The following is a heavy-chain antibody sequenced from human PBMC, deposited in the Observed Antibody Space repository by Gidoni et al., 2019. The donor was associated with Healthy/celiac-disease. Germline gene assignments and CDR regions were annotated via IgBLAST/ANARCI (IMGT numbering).Heavy chain of an antibody. CDR2: IYYSGST. D-gene: IGHD3-3*01. Sequence: QVQLQESAPGLVKPSETLSLTCTVSGGSISSYYWSWIRQPPGKGLEWIGYIYYSGSTNYNPSLKSRVTISVDTSKNQFSLKLSSVTAADTAVYYCARGGYDFWSGYYNLDYWGQGTLVTVSS. J-gene: IGHJ4*02. V-gene: IGHV4-59*01. CDR3: ARGGYDFWSGYYNLDY. CDR1: GGSISSYY.